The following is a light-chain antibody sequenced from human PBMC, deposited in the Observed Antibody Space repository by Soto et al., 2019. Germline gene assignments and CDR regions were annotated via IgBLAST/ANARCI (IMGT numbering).Light chain of an antibody. CDR1: QSVSSSY. J-gene: IGKJ1*01. V-gene: IGKV3D-20*02. CDR3: QQRSNRPQT. CDR2: GAS. Sequence: EIVMTQSPATLSVSPGERATLSCRASQSVSSSYLAWYQQKPGQAPRLLIYGASSRATGIPARFSGSGSGTDFTLTISSLEPEDFAVYYCQQRSNRPQTFGQGTKVDIK.